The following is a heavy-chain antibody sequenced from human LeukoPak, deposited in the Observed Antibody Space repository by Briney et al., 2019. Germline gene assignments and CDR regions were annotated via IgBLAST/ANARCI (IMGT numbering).Heavy chain of an antibody. D-gene: IGHD5-18*01. CDR3: ASGGSYGQTAINY. CDR2: IYYSGST. V-gene: IGHV4-39*01. CDR1: GGSISSSSYY. J-gene: IGHJ4*02. Sequence: PSETLSLTCTVSGGSISSSSYYWGWIRQPPGKGLEWIGSIYYSGSTYYSPSLKSRVTISVDTSKNQFSLKLSSVTAADTAVYYCASGGSYGQTAINYWGQGTLVTVSS.